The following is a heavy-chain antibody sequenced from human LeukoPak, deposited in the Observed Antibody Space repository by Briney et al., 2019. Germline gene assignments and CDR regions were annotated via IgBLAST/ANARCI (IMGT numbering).Heavy chain of an antibody. Sequence: GGSLRLSCAASGFTFSDYYMAWIRQAPGKGLEWVSYISSGGSTMYYADSVKGRFTISRDNAENSLYLQMNSLRAEDTAVYYCARDNMYDAARFRYFDPWGQGTLVTVSS. J-gene: IGHJ5*02. CDR3: ARDNMYDAARFRYFDP. D-gene: IGHD6-6*01. V-gene: IGHV3-11*01. CDR1: GFTFSDYY. CDR2: ISSGGSTM.